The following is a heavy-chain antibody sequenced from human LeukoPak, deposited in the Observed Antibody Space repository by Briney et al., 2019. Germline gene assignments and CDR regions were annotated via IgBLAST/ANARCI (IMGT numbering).Heavy chain of an antibody. CDR1: GGSFNSYI. CDR2: ITPPLDKA. D-gene: IGHD6-19*01. V-gene: IGHV1-69*08. Sequence: SVKVSCEASGGSFNSYILSWVRQAPGQGLEWMGRITPPLDKADYAQKFQGRITITADSSTSTAYMELSSLRSDDTAVYYCARDRVAISVAGFDSWGQGTLVIVSS. CDR3: ARDRVAISVAGFDS. J-gene: IGHJ5*01.